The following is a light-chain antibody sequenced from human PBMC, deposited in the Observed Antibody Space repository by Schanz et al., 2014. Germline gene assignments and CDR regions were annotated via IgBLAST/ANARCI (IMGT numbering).Light chain of an antibody. Sequence: QSALTQPASVSGSPGQSITISCTGTSSDVGSYNLVSWYQQHPGKAPKLMIYEGSKRPSSVSNRFSGSKSGNTASLTISGLQAEDEGDYYCSSYTTSNTWVFGGGTKLTVL. CDR2: EGS. V-gene: IGLV2-14*02. CDR3: SSYTTSNTWV. CDR1: SSDVGSYNL. J-gene: IGLJ3*02.